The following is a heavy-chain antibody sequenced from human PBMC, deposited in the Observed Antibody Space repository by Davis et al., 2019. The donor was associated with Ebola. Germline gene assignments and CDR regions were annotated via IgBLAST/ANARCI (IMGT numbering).Heavy chain of an antibody. CDR1: GFTFSSYG. D-gene: IGHD6-6*01. V-gene: IGHV3-21*01. Sequence: PGGSLRLSCAASGFTFSSYGMNWVRQAPGKGLEWVSSISSSSSDIYYADSVKGRFTISRDNAKNSLYLQMNSLRAEETAVYYCARSGGSIAAPRYPNYYYYMDVWGKGTTVTVSS. CDR3: ARSGGSIAAPRYPNYYYYMDV. J-gene: IGHJ6*03. CDR2: ISSSSSDI.